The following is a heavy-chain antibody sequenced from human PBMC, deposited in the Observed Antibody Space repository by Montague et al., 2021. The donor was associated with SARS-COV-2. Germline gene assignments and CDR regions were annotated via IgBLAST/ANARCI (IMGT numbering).Heavy chain of an antibody. CDR3: ARLYGSSFDY. J-gene: IGHJ4*02. V-gene: IGHV4-39*01. CDR1: GGSVSRISSH. CDR2: FYYAGGT. D-gene: IGHD4-17*01. Sequence: SETLSLTCTVSGGSVSRISSHWGWIRQPPGKGLEYIGSFYYAGGTQYNPSLKSRVTISVDTSNDQFSLEMNSVTAADTAVYFCARLYGSSFDYWGQGTLVTVPS.